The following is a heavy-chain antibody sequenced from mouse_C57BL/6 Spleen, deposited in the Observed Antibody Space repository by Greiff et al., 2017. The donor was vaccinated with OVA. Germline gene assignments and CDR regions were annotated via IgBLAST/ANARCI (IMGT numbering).Heavy chain of an antibody. CDR1: GYAFSSYW. V-gene: IGHV1-80*01. CDR3: ARWDSNYDYAMDY. D-gene: IGHD2-5*01. Sequence: QVQLQQSGAELVKPGASVKISCKASGYAFSSYWMNWVKQRPGKGLEWIGQIYPGDGDTNYNGKFKGKATLTADKSSSTAYMQLSSLTSEDSAVYFCARWDSNYDYAMDYWGQGTSVTVSS. J-gene: IGHJ4*01. CDR2: IYPGDGDT.